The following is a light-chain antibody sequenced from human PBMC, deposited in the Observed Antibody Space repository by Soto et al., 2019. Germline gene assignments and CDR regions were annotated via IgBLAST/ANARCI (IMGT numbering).Light chain of an antibody. Sequence: DIQMTQSPSSLSAAVGDRFTMTFRASETISTFLNWYQHKPGKAPKLLIYAASRLQSGVPSRFSGRVTGTNFTLTINDLQPEDFASYYCQQRYSTSPITFGQGIRLEI. J-gene: IGKJ5*01. CDR3: QQRYSTSPIT. CDR1: ETISTF. V-gene: IGKV1-39*01. CDR2: AAS.